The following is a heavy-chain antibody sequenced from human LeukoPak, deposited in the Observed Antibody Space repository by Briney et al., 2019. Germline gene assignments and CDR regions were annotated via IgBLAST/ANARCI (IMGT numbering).Heavy chain of an antibody. J-gene: IGHJ5*02. CDR3: AKEGSSSWYPINWFDP. CDR2: ISYDGSNK. D-gene: IGHD6-13*01. CDR1: GFTFSSYG. V-gene: IGHV3-30*18. Sequence: GRSLRLSCAASGFTFSSYGMHWVRQAPGKGLEWVAVISYDGSNKYYADSVKGRFTISRDNSKNTLYLQMNSLRAEDTAVYYCAKEGSSSWYPINWFDPWGQGTLVTVSS.